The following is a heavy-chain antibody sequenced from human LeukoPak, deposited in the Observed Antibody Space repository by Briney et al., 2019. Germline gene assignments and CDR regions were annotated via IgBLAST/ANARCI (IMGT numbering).Heavy chain of an antibody. Sequence: GGSLRLSCAASGFTFSSYIMNWVRQAPGKGLEWVSYISSSSTTIYYADSVRGRFTISRDNAKNSLYMQMSSLRAEDTAEYFYARVGTRLDYWGQGTLVTVSS. J-gene: IGHJ4*02. CDR1: GFTFSSYI. CDR2: ISSSSTTI. V-gene: IGHV3-48*04. CDR3: ARVGTRLDY.